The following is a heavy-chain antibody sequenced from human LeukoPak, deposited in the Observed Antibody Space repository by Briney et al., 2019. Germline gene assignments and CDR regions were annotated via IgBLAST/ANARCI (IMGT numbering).Heavy chain of an antibody. Sequence: GASVKVSCKASGYTFTGYYMHWVRQAPGQGLEWMGWISPNSGGTNYAQQFQGRVTMTRDTSISTAYMELSSLRSEDTAVYYCATVYLEGAAFDIWGQGTMVTVSS. V-gene: IGHV1-2*02. CDR1: GYTFTGYY. J-gene: IGHJ3*02. CDR3: ATVYLEGAAFDI. D-gene: IGHD2-2*02. CDR2: ISPNSGGT.